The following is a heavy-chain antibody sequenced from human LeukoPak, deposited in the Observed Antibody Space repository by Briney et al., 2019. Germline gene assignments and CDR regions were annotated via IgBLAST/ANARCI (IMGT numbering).Heavy chain of an antibody. CDR2: ISYDGSNK. D-gene: IGHD2-15*01. CDR3: AKLVVVAARFDY. CDR1: GFTFSSYG. V-gene: IGHV3-30*18. J-gene: IGHJ4*02. Sequence: GGSLRLSCAASGFTFSSYGMHWVRQAPGKGLEWVAVISYDGSNKYYADSVKSRFTISRDNSKNTLYLQMNSLRAEDMAVYYCAKLVVVAARFDYWGQGTLVTVSS.